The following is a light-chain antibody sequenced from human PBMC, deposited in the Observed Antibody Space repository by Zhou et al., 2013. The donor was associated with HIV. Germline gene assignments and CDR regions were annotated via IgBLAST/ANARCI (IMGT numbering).Light chain of an antibody. CDR2: TAS. CDR3: QKYNSAPLT. Sequence: DIQMTQSPSSLSASVGDRVTITCRASQGVGNDLGWFQQKPGKAPKRLIYTASSLQPGVPSRFSGSGSGTDFTLTISSLQPEDVATYYCQKYNSAPLTFGGGTKVEIK. V-gene: IGKV1-17*01. J-gene: IGKJ4*01. CDR1: QGVGND.